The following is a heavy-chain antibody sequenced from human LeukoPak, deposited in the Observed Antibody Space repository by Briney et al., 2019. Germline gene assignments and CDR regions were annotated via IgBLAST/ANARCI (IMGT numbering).Heavy chain of an antibody. J-gene: IGHJ4*02. D-gene: IGHD6-19*01. CDR2: IFGSGGSA. CDR1: GFTFSSYA. Sequence: AGGSLRLSCTASGFTFSSYAMYWVRQAPGKGLEWVSGIFGSGGSAHYADSVKGRFTISRDNSQNTVYLQMNSLRAEDTAVYYCGNTTAGYSSGRNPAWPVDYWGQGTLVTVSS. V-gene: IGHV3-23*01. CDR3: GNTTAGYSSGRNPAWPVDY.